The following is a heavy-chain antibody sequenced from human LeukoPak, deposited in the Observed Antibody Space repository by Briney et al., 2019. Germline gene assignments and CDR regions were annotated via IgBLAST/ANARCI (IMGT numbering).Heavy chain of an antibody. V-gene: IGHV4-39*07. J-gene: IGHJ4*02. CDR3: ARGRSLTYYYDSSGYGGVARRPGSVFDY. D-gene: IGHD3-22*01. CDR1: GGSISSSSYY. CDR2: IYYSGST. Sequence: SETLSLTCTVSGGSISSSSYYWGWIRQPPGKGLEWIGSIYYSGSTYYNPSLKSRVTISVDTSKNQFSLKLSSVTAADTAVYYCARGRSLTYYYDSSGYGGVARRPGSVFDYWGQGTLVTVSS.